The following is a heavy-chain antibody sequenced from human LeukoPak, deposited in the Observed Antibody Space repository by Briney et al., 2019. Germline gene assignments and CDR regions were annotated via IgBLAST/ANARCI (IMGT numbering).Heavy chain of an antibody. J-gene: IGHJ4*02. D-gene: IGHD3-22*01. Sequence: GASVKVSCKASGGTFSSYAIGWVRQAPGQGLEWMGRIIPILGIANYAQKFQGRVTITADKSTSTAYMELSSLRSEDTAVYYCARDLDGDDSSGYYDPFDYWGQGTLVTVSS. CDR2: IIPILGIA. CDR3: ARDLDGDDSSGYYDPFDY. V-gene: IGHV1-69*04. CDR1: GGTFSSYA.